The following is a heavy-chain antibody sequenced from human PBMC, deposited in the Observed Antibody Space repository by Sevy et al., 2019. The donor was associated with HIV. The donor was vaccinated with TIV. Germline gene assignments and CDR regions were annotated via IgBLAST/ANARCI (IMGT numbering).Heavy chain of an antibody. CDR3: AAMSTVTKGDAPDI. CDR2: MYHSGTT. D-gene: IGHD4-17*01. V-gene: IGHV4-38-2*02. CDR1: GYSIRSGYY. J-gene: IGHJ3*02. Sequence: SETLSLTCTISGYSIRSGYYWGWIRQPPGKGLEWIGSMYHSGTTYYNASLKSRVTISADTSKNHFSLKLTSVTAADTAIYHCAAMSTVTKGDAPDIWGQGTMVTVSS.